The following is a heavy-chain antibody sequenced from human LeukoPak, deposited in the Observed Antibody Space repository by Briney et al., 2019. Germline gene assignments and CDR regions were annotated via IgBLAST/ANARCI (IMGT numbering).Heavy chain of an antibody. CDR2: ISSNGYYI. CDR1: GFTFSTYT. D-gene: IGHD3-3*01. J-gene: IGHJ3*02. CDR3: AREGLRTERSDTDAFDI. V-gene: IGHV3-21*01. Sequence: GGSLRLSCAASGFTFSTYTINWVRQAPGKGLEWVSSISSNGYYIYYAGSVRGRFTISRDNAKNSLYLQMNSLRAEATALYYCAREGLRTERSDTDAFDIWGQGTMVTVSS.